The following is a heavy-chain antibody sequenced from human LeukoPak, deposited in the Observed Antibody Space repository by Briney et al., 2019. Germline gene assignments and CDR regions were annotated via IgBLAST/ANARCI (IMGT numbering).Heavy chain of an antibody. J-gene: IGHJ4*02. CDR1: GGSISSSSYY. CDR2: IYYSGST. D-gene: IGHD2-15*01. V-gene: IGHV4-39*01. CDR3: ATPREGGYCSGGSCGFDY. Sequence: PSETLSLTCTVSGGSISSSSYYWGWIRQPPGKGLEWIGSIYYSGSTYYNPSLKSRVTISVDTSKNQFSLKLSSVTAADTAVYYCATPREGGYCSGGSCGFDYWGQGTLVTVSS.